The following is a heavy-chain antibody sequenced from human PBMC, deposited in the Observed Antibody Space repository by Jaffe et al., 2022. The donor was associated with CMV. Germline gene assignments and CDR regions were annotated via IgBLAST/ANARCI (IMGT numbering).Heavy chain of an antibody. CDR2: IDPSDSYT. D-gene: IGHD1-7*01. J-gene: IGHJ4*02. CDR1: GYSFTSYW. V-gene: IGHV5-10-1*03. Sequence: EVQLVQSGAEVKKPGESLRISCKGSGYSFTSYWISWVRQMPGKGLEWMGRIDPSDSYTNYSPSFQGHVTISADKSISTAYLQWSSLKASDTAMYYCARGITGTTGFDYFDYWGQGTLVTVSS. CDR3: ARGITGTTGFDYFDY.